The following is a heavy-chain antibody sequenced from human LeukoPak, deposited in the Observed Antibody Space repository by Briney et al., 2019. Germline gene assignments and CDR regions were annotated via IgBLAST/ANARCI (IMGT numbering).Heavy chain of an antibody. D-gene: IGHD6-13*01. J-gene: IGHJ4*02. CDR2: INPNSGGT. CDR1: GYTFTGYY. CDR3: ARVRYSSSWSSFDY. Sequence: GASVKVSCKASGYTFTGYYMHWVRQGPGQGLEWMGWINPNSGGTNYAQKFQGRVTMTRDTSISTAYMELSRLRSDDTAVYYCARVRYSSSWSSFDYWGQGTLVTVSS. V-gene: IGHV1-2*02.